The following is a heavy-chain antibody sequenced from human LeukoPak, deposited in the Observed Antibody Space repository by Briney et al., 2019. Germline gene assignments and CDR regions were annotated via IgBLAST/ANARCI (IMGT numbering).Heavy chain of an antibody. J-gene: IGHJ4*02. CDR2: ISAYNGNT. Sequence: ASVKVSCKASGYTFTSYGISWVRQAPGQGLEWMGWISAYNGNTNYAQKLQGRVTMTTDTSTSTAYMELRSLRSDDTAVYYCARAGVGYDILTGYLSYFDYWGQGTLVTVSS. D-gene: IGHD3-9*01. CDR3: ARAGVGYDILTGYLSYFDY. V-gene: IGHV1-18*01. CDR1: GYTFTSYG.